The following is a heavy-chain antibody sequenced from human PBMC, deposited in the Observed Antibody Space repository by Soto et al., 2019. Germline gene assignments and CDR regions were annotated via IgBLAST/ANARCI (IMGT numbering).Heavy chain of an antibody. CDR2: IYTSGST. D-gene: IGHD6-13*01. Sequence: KTSETLSLTCTVSGGSISSYYWSWIRQPAGKGLEWIGRIYTSGSTNYNPSLKSRVTMSVDTSKNRFSLKLSSVTAADTAVYYCARDALSSSWYYYGMDVWGQGTTVTVSS. J-gene: IGHJ6*02. V-gene: IGHV4-4*07. CDR3: ARDALSSSWYYYGMDV. CDR1: GGSISSYY.